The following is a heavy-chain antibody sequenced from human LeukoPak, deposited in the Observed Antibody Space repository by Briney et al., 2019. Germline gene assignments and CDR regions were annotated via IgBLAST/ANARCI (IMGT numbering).Heavy chain of an antibody. D-gene: IGHD3-10*01. J-gene: IGHJ4*02. CDR3: AKTARQAAWFGDYY. CDR2: ISGSGERT. V-gene: IGHV3-23*01. CDR1: GFTFNNFA. Sequence: GGSLRLSCAAPGFTFNNFAMTWVRQAPGKGLEGVSTISGSGERTYYADSVKGRFAISRDNSKNRVYLQMNSLRAEDTAVYYCAKTARQAAWFGDYYWGQGTLVTVSS.